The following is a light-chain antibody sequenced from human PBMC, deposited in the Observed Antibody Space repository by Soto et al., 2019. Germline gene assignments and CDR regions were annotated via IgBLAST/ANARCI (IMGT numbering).Light chain of an antibody. CDR3: QQYGSSPWT. J-gene: IGKJ1*01. CDR1: QGVGSNY. V-gene: IGKV3-20*01. Sequence: EIVLTQSPGTLSLSPGERATLSCKASQGVGSNYLAWYQQKPGLAPRPLIYGASSRATGIPDRFSGSGSGADFTLTISRLEPEDCAVYYCQQYGSSPWTFGQGTTVEIK. CDR2: GAS.